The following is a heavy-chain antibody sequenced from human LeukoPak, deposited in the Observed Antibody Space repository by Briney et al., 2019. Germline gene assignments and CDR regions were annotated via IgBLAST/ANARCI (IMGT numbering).Heavy chain of an antibody. CDR3: ARRTVATTGVDY. CDR1: GGSISSRSYY. V-gene: IGHV4-39*01. CDR2: IYFSGST. D-gene: IGHD5-12*01. J-gene: IGHJ4*02. Sequence: SETLSLTCTVSGGSISSRSYYWDWIRQPPGKGMDWIGSIYFSGSTYYNPSLNSRVTISVDTSKNQFSLKLISVTAADTAVYYCARRTVATTGVDYWGQGSLVTVSS.